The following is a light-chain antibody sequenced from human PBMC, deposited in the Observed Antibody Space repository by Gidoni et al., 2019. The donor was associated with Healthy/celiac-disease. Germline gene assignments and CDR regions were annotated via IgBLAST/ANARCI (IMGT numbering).Light chain of an antibody. V-gene: IGKV1-5*01. CDR2: DAS. Sequence: EIQMTERPSTLSASVGDRVTITCRASQSISSWLAWYQQKPGKAPKLLIYDASSLECGVPSRFGCSRSVSQFTLPVLSLQPDDFAAHYCHRYHSYSRTFGQGTKLEIK. CDR3: HRYHSYSRT. CDR1: QSISSW. J-gene: IGKJ2*02.